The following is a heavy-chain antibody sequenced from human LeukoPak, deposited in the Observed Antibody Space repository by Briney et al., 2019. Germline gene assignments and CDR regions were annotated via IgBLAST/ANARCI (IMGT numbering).Heavy chain of an antibody. CDR2: ISYDGSNR. J-gene: IGHJ4*02. Sequence: GSLRLSCAASGFTFSSYAMHWVRQAPGKGLEWVAVISYDGSNRYYADSVKGRFTISRDNSKNTLYLEMNSLRAEDTAVYYCAGDSSGYYFGGSLYWGQGTLVTVSS. CDR1: GFTFSSYA. CDR3: AGDSSGYYFGGSLY. D-gene: IGHD3-22*01. V-gene: IGHV3-30*01.